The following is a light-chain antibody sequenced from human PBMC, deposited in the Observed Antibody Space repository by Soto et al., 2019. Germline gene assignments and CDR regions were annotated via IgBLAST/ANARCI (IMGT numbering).Light chain of an antibody. CDR3: QSYDSSLSALHV. CDR2: DNN. J-gene: IGLJ1*01. CDR1: SSNIGAGYE. Sequence: QSVLTQPPSVSGAPGQRVTISCTGSSSNIGAGYEVHWYQQFPGTAPKLLIYDNNNRPSGFPDRFSASKSGASASLAITGLQAEDEADYYCQSYDSSLSALHVFGTGTKVTVL. V-gene: IGLV1-40*01.